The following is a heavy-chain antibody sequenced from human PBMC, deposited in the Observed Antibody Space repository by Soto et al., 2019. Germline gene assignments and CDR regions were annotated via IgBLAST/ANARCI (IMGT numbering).Heavy chain of an antibody. D-gene: IGHD3-10*01. CDR1: GGTFSSYA. J-gene: IGHJ4*02. V-gene: IGHV1-69*12. CDR3: ARTGDYYGSGGFDY. Sequence: QVQLVQSGAEVKKPGSSVKVSCKASGGTFSSYAISWVRQAPGQGLEWMGGIIPIFGTANYAQKFQGRVTMTADDTTSTAYLELSSLRSEDTAVYYCARTGDYYGSGGFDYWGQGTLVTVSS. CDR2: IIPIFGTA.